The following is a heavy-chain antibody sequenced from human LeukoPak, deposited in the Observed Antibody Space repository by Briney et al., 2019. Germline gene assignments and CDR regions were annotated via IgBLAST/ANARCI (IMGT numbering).Heavy chain of an antibody. D-gene: IGHD3-22*01. J-gene: IGHJ3*02. CDR1: GYSFTSYW. CDR2: IYPGDSDT. Sequence: GESLKISCKGSGYSFTSYWIGWVRQVPGKGLEWMGIIYPGDSDTRYSPSFQGQVTISADKSISTAYLQWSSLKASDTAMYYCAGDSSGYYWEHAFDIWGQGTMVTVSS. CDR3: AGDSSGYYWEHAFDI. V-gene: IGHV5-51*01.